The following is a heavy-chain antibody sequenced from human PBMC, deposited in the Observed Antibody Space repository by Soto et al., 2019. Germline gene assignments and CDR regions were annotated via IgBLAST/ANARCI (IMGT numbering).Heavy chain of an antibody. V-gene: IGHV3-33*01. D-gene: IGHD2-15*01. J-gene: IGHJ6*02. CDR2: IWYDGSNK. Sequence: GGSLRLSCAASGFTFSSYGMHWVRQAPGKGLEWVAVIWYDGSNKYYADSVKGRFTISRDNSKNTLYLQMNSLRAEDTAVYYCARRYCSGGSCYSGGLHGMDVWGQGTTVTVSS. CDR3: ARRYCSGGSCYSGGLHGMDV. CDR1: GFTFSSYG.